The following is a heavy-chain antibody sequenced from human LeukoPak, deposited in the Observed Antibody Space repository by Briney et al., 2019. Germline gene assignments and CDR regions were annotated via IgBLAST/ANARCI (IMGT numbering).Heavy chain of an antibody. V-gene: IGHV3-23*01. CDR3: AELGITMIGGV. Sequence: GGSLRLSCAASGFTFSSYGMSWVRQAPGKGLEWVSAISGSGGTTNSADSVKGRFTISRDNSKNSLYLQMNSLRAEDTAVYYCAELGITMIGGVWGKGTTVTISS. J-gene: IGHJ6*04. CDR2: ISGSGGTT. CDR1: GFTFSSYG. D-gene: IGHD3-10*02.